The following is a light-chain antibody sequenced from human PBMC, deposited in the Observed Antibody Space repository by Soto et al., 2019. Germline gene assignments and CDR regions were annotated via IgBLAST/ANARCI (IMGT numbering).Light chain of an antibody. Sequence: DIQVTQSPSSLSASVGDRVTITCRASQTIRVDLNWYQQRPGKAPNLLIYAASTLQSGVPSRFSGSGSGTDFTLTISSLQPEDFATYFCQQSYKTPYTFGQGTKLDIK. CDR1: QTIRVD. CDR3: QQSYKTPYT. J-gene: IGKJ2*01. CDR2: AAS. V-gene: IGKV1-39*01.